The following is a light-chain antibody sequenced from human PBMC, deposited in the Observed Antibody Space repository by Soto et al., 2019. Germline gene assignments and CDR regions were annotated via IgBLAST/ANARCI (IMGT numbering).Light chain of an antibody. CDR3: CSYASSTSYD. V-gene: IGLV2-14*03. J-gene: IGLJ1*01. CDR2: DVS. Sequence: QSVLTQPASVSGSPGQSITISCPGTSSDVGGYNFVTWYQQHPGEAPKLMIHDVSRRAPGVPNRFSGSKSGTTASLTISGLQAEDEADYYCCSYASSTSYDFGTGTKVTVL. CDR1: SSDVGGYNF.